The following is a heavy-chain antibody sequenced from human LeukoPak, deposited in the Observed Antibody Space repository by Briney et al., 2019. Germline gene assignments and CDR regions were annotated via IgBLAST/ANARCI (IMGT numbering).Heavy chain of an antibody. CDR1: GGSFSGYY. D-gene: IGHD3-10*01. Sequence: SETLSLTCAVYGGSFSGYYWSWIRQPPGKGLEWIGEINHSGSTNYNPSLKGRVTISVDTSKNQFSLKLSSVTAADTAVYYCARGRRVWFGELSYYFDYWGQGTLVTVSS. CDR2: INHSGST. J-gene: IGHJ4*02. CDR3: ARGRRVWFGELSYYFDY. V-gene: IGHV4-34*01.